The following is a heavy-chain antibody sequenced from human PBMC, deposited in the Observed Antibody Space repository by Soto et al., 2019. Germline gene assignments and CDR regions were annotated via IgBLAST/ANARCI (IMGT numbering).Heavy chain of an antibody. CDR3: VKDLSDFYESSGYFSA. CDR1: GFIFSSYA. Sequence: PGGSLRLSCAPSGFIFSSYAMSLVRQTPGKGLEWVSAVSGSGGSRFYADSVKGRFTMSRDNFKNTVHLQMNRLRAEDTAVYYCVKDLSDFYESSGYFSAWGQGTLVTVSS. CDR2: VSGSGGSR. D-gene: IGHD3-22*01. J-gene: IGHJ4*02. V-gene: IGHV3-23*01.